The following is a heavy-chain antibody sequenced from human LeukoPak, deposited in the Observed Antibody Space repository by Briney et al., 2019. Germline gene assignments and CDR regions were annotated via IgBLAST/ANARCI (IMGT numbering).Heavy chain of an antibody. J-gene: IGHJ4*02. Sequence: SETLSLTCTVSGGSISTYDWSWIRQPPGKGLEWIGYIYYSGSTNYNPSLKSRVSISVDTSKNQFSLKLSSVTAADTAVYYCARAVRMYYYDSSDSPDYFDYWGQGTLVTVSS. V-gene: IGHV4-59*01. CDR1: GGSISTYD. D-gene: IGHD3-22*01. CDR3: ARAVRMYYYDSSDSPDYFDY. CDR2: IYYSGST.